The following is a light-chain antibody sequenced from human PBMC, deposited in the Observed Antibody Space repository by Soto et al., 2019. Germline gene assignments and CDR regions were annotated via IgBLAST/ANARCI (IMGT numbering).Light chain of an antibody. CDR2: AAS. J-gene: IGKJ5*01. V-gene: IGKV1-39*01. CDR1: ETISNY. Sequence: DIQMTQSPSSLSASVGDRVTVTCRASETISNYLNWYQQKPGKAPKLLIYAASKLQSGVPSRFTGSGSGTDFTLTISRLQPEDYATYYCQHSSTPPITFGQGTRLEIK. CDR3: QHSSTPPIT.